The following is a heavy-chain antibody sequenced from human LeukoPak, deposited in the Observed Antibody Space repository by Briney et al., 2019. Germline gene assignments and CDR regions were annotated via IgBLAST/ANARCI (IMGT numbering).Heavy chain of an antibody. Sequence: GGSLRLSCAASGFTFSSYWMSWVRQAPGKGLEWVSAISGSGGSTYYADSVKGRFTISRDNSKNTLYLQMNSLRAEDTALYYCARVLGPVGSSGSYYFDYWGQGTLVTVSS. CDR1: GFTFSSYW. CDR2: ISGSGGST. CDR3: ARVLGPVGSSGSYYFDY. J-gene: IGHJ4*02. D-gene: IGHD3-22*01. V-gene: IGHV3-23*01.